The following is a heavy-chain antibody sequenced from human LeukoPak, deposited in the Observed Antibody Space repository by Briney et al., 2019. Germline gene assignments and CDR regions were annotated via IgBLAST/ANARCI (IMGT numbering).Heavy chain of an antibody. CDR3: AREYSSSWYYFDY. CDR2: ISYDGSNK. J-gene: IGHJ4*02. Sequence: GGSLRLSCAASGFTFSSYAMHWVRQAPGKGLEWVAVISYDGSNKYYADSVKGRFTISRDNSKNTLYLQMNSLRAEDTAVYYCAREYSSSWYYFDYWGQGTLVTVSS. CDR1: GFTFSSYA. V-gene: IGHV3-30-3*01. D-gene: IGHD6-13*01.